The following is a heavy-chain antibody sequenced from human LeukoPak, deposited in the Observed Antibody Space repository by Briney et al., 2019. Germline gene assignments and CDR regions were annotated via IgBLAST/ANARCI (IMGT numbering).Heavy chain of an antibody. CDR1: GFTVSSNY. J-gene: IGHJ4*02. Sequence: GGSLRLSCAASGFTVSSNYMSWVRQAPGKGLEWVSVISVSGDWTYYADSVKGRFTISRDNSKNTLYLQMNSLRAEDTAVYYCANYRQSITAAGNSREFADYWGQGTLVTVSP. V-gene: IGHV3-23*01. CDR2: ISVSGDWT. D-gene: IGHD6-13*01. CDR3: ANYRQSITAAGNSREFADY.